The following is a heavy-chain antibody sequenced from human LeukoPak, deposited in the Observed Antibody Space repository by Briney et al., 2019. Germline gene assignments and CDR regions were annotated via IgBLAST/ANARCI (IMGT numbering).Heavy chain of an antibody. CDR3: ATKGYSSSWPNFDY. CDR1: GFTFSSYE. J-gene: IGHJ4*02. CDR2: ISSSGSTI. D-gene: IGHD6-13*01. Sequence: GGSLRLSCAAPGFTFSSYEMNWVRQAPGKGLEWVSYISSSGSTIYYADSVKGRFTISRDDAKNSLYLQMNSLRAEDTAVYYCATKGYSSSWPNFDYWGQGTLVTVSS. V-gene: IGHV3-48*03.